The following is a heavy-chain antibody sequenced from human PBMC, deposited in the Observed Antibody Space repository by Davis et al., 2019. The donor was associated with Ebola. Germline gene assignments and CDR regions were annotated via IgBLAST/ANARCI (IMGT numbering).Heavy chain of an antibody. D-gene: IGHD6-19*01. Sequence: ASVKVSCKASGYIFTSYGISWVRQAPGQGLEWIGWISAHNGNINYARKLQGRVTMTTDTSTSTAYMELRSLRSDDTAVYYCTRVYGSGWGGDDYWGQGTLVTVSS. J-gene: IGHJ4*02. V-gene: IGHV1-18*01. CDR2: ISAHNGNI. CDR1: GYIFTSYG. CDR3: TRVYGSGWGGDDY.